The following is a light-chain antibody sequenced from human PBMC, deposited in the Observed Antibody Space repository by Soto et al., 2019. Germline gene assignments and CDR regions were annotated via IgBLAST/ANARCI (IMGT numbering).Light chain of an antibody. CDR1: QSINNL. CDR2: DVS. J-gene: IGKJ4*01. V-gene: IGKV1-5*01. Sequence: DVHMAPSPSTLSASVGDRVTITCRASQSINNLLAWYQQKPGKAPKFLIYDVSTLESGVPSRFSGSGSGTEFTLTISSLQPEDFATYYCQQYDSYPLTFGGGTKVDIK. CDR3: QQYDSYPLT.